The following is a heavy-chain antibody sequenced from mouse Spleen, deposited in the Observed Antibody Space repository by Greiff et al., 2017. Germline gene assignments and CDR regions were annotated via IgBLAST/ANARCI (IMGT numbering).Heavy chain of an antibody. CDR1: GYTFTSYW. D-gene: IGHD4-1*01. V-gene: IGHV1-64*01. CDR2: IHPNSGST. CDR3: ARGTWDGGYFDV. Sequence: QVQLQQPGAELVKPGASVKLSCKASGYTFTSYWMHWVKQRPGQGLEWIGMIHPNSGSTNYNEKFKSKATLTVDKSSSTAYMQLSSLTSEDSAVYYCARGTWDGGYFDVWGAGTTVTVSS. J-gene: IGHJ1*01.